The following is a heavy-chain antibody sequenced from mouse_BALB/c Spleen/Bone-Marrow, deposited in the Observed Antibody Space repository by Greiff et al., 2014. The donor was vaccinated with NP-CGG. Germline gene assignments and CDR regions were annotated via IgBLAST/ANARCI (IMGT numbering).Heavy chain of an antibody. Sequence: EVNLVESGGDLVRPGGSLKFSCVASGLTFSNYAMSWVRQTPEKRLEWVATICSGGNYTYYPDSVKGRFTISRDNPKNTLYLQMSSLRSEDTAMYYCVRRSPLYAMDCWGQGTSVTVSS. V-gene: IGHV5-9-1*01. J-gene: IGHJ4*01. D-gene: IGHD1-1*01. CDR2: ICSGGNYT. CDR1: GLTFSNYA. CDR3: VRRSPLYAMDC.